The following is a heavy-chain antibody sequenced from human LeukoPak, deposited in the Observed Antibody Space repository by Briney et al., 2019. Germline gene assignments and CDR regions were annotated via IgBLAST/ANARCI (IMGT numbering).Heavy chain of an antibody. V-gene: IGHV4-59*01. Sequence: SETLSLTCTVSGGSISSYYWSWIRPPPGKGLEWIGYIYYSGSTNYNPSLKSRVTITVDTSKNQFSLKLGSVTAADTAVYYCARVRDYYDSSGYYYRTNDDAFDIWGQGTMVTVSS. CDR2: IYYSGST. CDR3: ARVRDYYDSSGYYYRTNDDAFDI. D-gene: IGHD3-22*01. CDR1: GGSISSYY. J-gene: IGHJ3*02.